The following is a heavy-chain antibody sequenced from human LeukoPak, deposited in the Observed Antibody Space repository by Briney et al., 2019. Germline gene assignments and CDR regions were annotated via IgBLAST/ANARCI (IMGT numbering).Heavy chain of an antibody. J-gene: IGHJ4*02. CDR3: ARQYYDLLDS. V-gene: IGHV4-34*01. D-gene: IGHD3-3*01. CDR1: GFTFAEYA. CDR2: INHGGST. Sequence: PGGSLRLSCTASGFTFAEYAMSWIRQPPGKGLEWMGEINHGGSTNYNPSLKSRVTLSVDMSRNQFSLKLSAVAATDTLVYSCARQYYDLLDSLGQGTLVTVSS.